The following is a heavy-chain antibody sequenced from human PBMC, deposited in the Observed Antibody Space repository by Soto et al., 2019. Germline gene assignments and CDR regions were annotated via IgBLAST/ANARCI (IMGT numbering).Heavy chain of an antibody. CDR1: GFSFTSAW. V-gene: IGHV3-15*07. D-gene: IGHD5-12*01. CDR3: TTGRGGSAYVPGAY. CDR2: IKTNIDGGAT. J-gene: IGHJ4*02. Sequence: EVQLVESGGGLVKPGGSLRLSCAAFGFSFTSAWMNWVRHIPGKGLEWVGRIKTNIDGGATDYSAPVKGRFTISRDDSKDTVYLQMNSLKTEDTAVYYCTTGRGGSAYVPGAYWGQGALVTVSS.